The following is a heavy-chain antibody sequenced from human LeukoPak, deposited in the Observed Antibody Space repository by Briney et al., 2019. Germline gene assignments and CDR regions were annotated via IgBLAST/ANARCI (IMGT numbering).Heavy chain of an antibody. Sequence: ASVRVSCKASGYTFTVYYMHWVRQAPGQGLEWMGGINPNSGGTNYAQKFKGRVTMTRDTSISTAYMELSRLRSDDTAVYYCARMKPYYDFWSGYPAVGNFDYWGQGTLVTVSS. V-gene: IGHV1-2*02. CDR3: ARMKPYYDFWSGYPAVGNFDY. D-gene: IGHD3-3*01. CDR2: INPNSGGT. CDR1: GYTFTVYY. J-gene: IGHJ4*02.